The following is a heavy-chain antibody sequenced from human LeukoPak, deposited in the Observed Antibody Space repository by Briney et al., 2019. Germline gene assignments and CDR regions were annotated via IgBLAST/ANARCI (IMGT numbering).Heavy chain of an antibody. J-gene: IGHJ4*02. CDR1: GGSINYYY. D-gene: IGHD7-27*01. Sequence: SETLSLTCTVSGGSINYYYWMWLRQPPGKGLEWIGYIYYSGGTHYNPSLKSRVTMLVDTSKNQFSLKLTAVTAADTAVYYCARETPGAGHFDYWGQGSLVTVSS. V-gene: IGHV4-59*01. CDR3: ARETPGAGHFDY. CDR2: IYYSGGT.